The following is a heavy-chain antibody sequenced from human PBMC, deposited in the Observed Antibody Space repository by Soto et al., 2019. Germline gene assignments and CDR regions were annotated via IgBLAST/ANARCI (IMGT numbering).Heavy chain of an antibody. CDR2: ISSSISTM. CDR3: AREVRDTGVEDFDY. Sequence: EVQLVESGGGLVQPGGSLRLSCAASGFTFSSYSMHWVRQAPGKGLEWLSYISSSISTMHYANSVKGLFTIARDNAKNSLYLQINSLRDEDTAVYYCAREVRDTGVEDFDYWGQGTLVTVSS. D-gene: IGHD5-18*01. J-gene: IGHJ4*02. V-gene: IGHV3-48*02. CDR1: GFTFSSYS.